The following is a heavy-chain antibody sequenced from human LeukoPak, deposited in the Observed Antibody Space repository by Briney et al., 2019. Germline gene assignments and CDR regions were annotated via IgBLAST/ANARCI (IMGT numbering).Heavy chain of an antibody. CDR2: ISSSSSYI. Sequence: PGGSLRLSCAASGFTFSSYSMNWVRQAPGKGLEWVSSISSSSSYIYYADSVKGRFTISRDNAKNSLYLQMNSLRAEDTAVYYCVSGTPYYYDSSGYFNLYAFDIWGQGTMVTVSS. CDR1: GFTFSSYS. J-gene: IGHJ3*02. CDR3: VSGTPYYYDSSGYFNLYAFDI. V-gene: IGHV3-21*01. D-gene: IGHD3-22*01.